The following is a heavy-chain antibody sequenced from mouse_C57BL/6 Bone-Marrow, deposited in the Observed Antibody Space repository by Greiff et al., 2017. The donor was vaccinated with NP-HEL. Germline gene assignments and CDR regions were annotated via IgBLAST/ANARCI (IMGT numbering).Heavy chain of an antibody. J-gene: IGHJ4*01. CDR3: AMGGNYGGAYAMDY. CDR2: IDPSDSFT. CDR1: GYTFTSYW. V-gene: IGHV1-69*01. Sequence: VQLQQPGAELVMPGASVKLSCKASGYTFTSYWMHWVKQRPGLGLEWIGEIDPSDSFTNYNQKFKGKSTLTVDKSSSTAYMQLSSLTSEDSAVYYCAMGGNYGGAYAMDYWGQGTSVTVSS. D-gene: IGHD2-1*01.